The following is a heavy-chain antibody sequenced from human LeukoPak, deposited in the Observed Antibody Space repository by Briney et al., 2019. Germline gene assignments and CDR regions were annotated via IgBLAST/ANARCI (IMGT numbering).Heavy chain of an antibody. CDR1: GFTFSSYA. CDR3: AKYGDYDPYYFDY. Sequence: GGSLRLSCAASGFTFSSYAMSWVRQAPGKGLEWVSAISGSGGSTYYADSVKGRFTISRDNSKNTLYLLMNSLRAEDTAVYYCAKYGDYDPYYFDYWGQGTLVTVSS. D-gene: IGHD4-17*01. J-gene: IGHJ4*02. V-gene: IGHV3-23*01. CDR2: ISGSGGST.